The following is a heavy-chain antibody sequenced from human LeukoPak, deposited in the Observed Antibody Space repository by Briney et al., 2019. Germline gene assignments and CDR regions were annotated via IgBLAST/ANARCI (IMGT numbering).Heavy chain of an antibody. CDR2: IYHSGST. J-gene: IGHJ3*02. Sequence: PSETLSLTCAVSGGSISSSNWWSWVRQPPGKGLEWIGEIYHSGSTNYNPSLKSRVTISVDKSRNQFSLKVYSVTAADTAVYYCARGGDGGYAATDAFDIWGQGTMVTVSS. CDR1: GGSISSSNW. D-gene: IGHD5-12*01. V-gene: IGHV4-4*02. CDR3: ARGGDGGYAATDAFDI.